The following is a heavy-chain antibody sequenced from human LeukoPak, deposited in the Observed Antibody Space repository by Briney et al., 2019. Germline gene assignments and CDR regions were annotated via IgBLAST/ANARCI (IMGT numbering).Heavy chain of an antibody. D-gene: IGHD6-13*01. CDR1: GFTVSTNY. V-gene: IGHV3-66*01. CDR3: ARDLRSNSWYDAFDM. Sequence: GGSLRLSCAASGFTVSTNYMSWVRQAPGKGLEWVSVIYSGGSTYYADSVKGRFTISRDNSKNTLYLQMNSLRAEDTAVYYCARDLRSNSWYDAFDMWGRGTMVTVSS. CDR2: IYSGGST. J-gene: IGHJ3*02.